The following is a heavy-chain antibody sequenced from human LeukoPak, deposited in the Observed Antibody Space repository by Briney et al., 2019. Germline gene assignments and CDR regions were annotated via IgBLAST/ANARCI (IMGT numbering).Heavy chain of an antibody. Sequence: GGSLRLSCAASGFTVSSNYMSWVRQAPGKGLEWVSVIYSGGSTYYADSVKGRFTISRDNSKNTLYLQMNSLRAEDTAVCYCARHGRYYYDSSGYYVDYWGQGTLVTVSS. CDR2: IYSGGST. D-gene: IGHD3-22*01. J-gene: IGHJ4*02. CDR3: ARHGRYYYDSSGYYVDY. V-gene: IGHV3-66*04. CDR1: GFTVSSNY.